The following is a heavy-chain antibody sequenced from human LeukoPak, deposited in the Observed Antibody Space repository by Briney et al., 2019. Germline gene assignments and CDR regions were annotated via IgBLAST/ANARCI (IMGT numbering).Heavy chain of an antibody. CDR2: IIPIFGTA. CDR1: GGTFSSYA. D-gene: IGHD3-10*02. Sequence: SVKVSCKASGGTFSSYAISWVRQAPGQGLEWMGGIIPIFGTANYAQKFQGRVTITADESTSTAYMELSSLRSEDTAVYYCARAYFDNLLWSGGWFDPWGQGTLVTVSS. CDR3: ARAYFDNLLWSGGWFDP. J-gene: IGHJ5*02. V-gene: IGHV1-69*13.